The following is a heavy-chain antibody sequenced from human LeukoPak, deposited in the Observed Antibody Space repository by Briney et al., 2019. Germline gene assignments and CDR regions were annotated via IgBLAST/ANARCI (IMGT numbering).Heavy chain of an antibody. V-gene: IGHV3-48*03. J-gene: IGHJ4*02. CDR2: ISSSGGSI. Sequence: GGSLRLSCAASGFTFSSYEMNWVRQAPGKGLEWVSYISSSGGSIYYADSVKGRFTISRDNAKNSLYLQMNSLRAEDTATYYYASRDCSSTSCYPEMWGQGTLDTVSS. CDR1: GFTFSSYE. D-gene: IGHD2-2*01. CDR3: ASRDCSSTSCYPEM.